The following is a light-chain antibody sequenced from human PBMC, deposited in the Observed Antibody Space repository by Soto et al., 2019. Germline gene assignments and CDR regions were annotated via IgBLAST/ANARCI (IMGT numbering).Light chain of an antibody. CDR1: QGVSSSD. V-gene: IGKV3-20*01. Sequence: VLTQSPGTLALSPGERATLSCRASQGVSSSDLAWYQHKPGQAPRRLIYSTSSRAPGIPDRFSGSGSGTAFTLSIPRLEPEDVAVYYCQQYGRSPYTFGQGTMLEIK. CDR3: QQYGRSPYT. CDR2: STS. J-gene: IGKJ2*01.